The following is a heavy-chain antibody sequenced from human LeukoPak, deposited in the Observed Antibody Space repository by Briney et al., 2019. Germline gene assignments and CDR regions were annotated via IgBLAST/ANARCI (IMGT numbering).Heavy chain of an antibody. Sequence: PGGSLRLSCAASGFTFSDHYMDWVRQAPGKELEWVGRTRNKANTYTTEYAASVEGRFTISRDDSKNSLYLQMNSLKTEDTAVYYCARAAEYSGYDSADYWGQGTLVTVSS. CDR3: ARAAEYSGYDSADY. CDR1: GFTFSDHY. V-gene: IGHV3-72*01. CDR2: TRNKANTYTT. J-gene: IGHJ4*02. D-gene: IGHD5-12*01.